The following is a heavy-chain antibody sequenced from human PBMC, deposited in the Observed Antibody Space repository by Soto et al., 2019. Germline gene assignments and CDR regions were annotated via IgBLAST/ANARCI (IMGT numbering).Heavy chain of an antibody. Sequence: QVQLVQSGAEVKKPGASVKVSCKASGYTFTSYGISWVRQAPGQGLEWMGWISAYNGNTNYAQKLQGRVTMTTDTSTSTAYMELRSLRSDDTAVYYCAGVARCSGGSCYSREYFDYWGQGTLVTVSS. V-gene: IGHV1-18*01. CDR1: GYTFTSYG. J-gene: IGHJ4*02. CDR3: AGVARCSGGSCYSREYFDY. D-gene: IGHD2-15*01. CDR2: ISAYNGNT.